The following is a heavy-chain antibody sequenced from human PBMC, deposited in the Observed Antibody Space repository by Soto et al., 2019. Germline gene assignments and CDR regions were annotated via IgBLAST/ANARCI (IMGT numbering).Heavy chain of an antibody. CDR1: GGTFNTYA. J-gene: IGHJ4*02. Sequence: QVQLVQSGAEMKKPGSSVKVSCQSSGGTFNTYAMNGVRQAPGQGPEWMGDISPMFGAANYAPKFQGRVTSTADESTGTSYMQLSSLTAEDTALYFCAREVQVHTPAFVYWGQGTLVTVSS. CDR2: ISPMFGAA. CDR3: AREVQVHTPAFVY. V-gene: IGHV1-69*19. D-gene: IGHD3-10*01.